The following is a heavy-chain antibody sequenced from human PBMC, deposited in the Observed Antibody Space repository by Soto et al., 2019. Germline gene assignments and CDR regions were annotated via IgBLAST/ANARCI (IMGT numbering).Heavy chain of an antibody. D-gene: IGHD3-16*01. J-gene: IGHJ6*02. Sequence: PAETLSLTCAVYGGSFIGYYCIFIRQPPGKWLEWIVEINHSGSTNYNPSLKSRVTISVDTSKNQFSLKLSSVTAADTAVYYCARGLGIWYYYGMDVWGQGTTVTVSS. V-gene: IGHV4-34*01. CDR1: GGSFIGYY. CDR3: ARGLGIWYYYGMDV. CDR2: INHSGST.